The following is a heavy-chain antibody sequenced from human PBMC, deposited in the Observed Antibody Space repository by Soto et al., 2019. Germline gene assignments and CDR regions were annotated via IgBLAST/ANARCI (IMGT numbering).Heavy chain of an antibody. CDR3: AREPTTVTNYYYYALDV. J-gene: IGHJ6*02. Sequence: PSETLSLTCTVSGGSVSSGSYYWSWIRQPPGKGLEWIGYIYYSGSTNYNPSLKSRVTISVDTSKNQFSLKLSSVTAADTAVYYRAREPTTVTNYYYYALDVWGQGTTVTVSS. CDR2: IYYSGST. D-gene: IGHD4-17*01. CDR1: GGSVSSGSYY. V-gene: IGHV4-61*01.